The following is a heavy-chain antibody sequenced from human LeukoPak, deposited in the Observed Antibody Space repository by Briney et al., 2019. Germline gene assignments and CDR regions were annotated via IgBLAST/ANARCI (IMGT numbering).Heavy chain of an antibody. CDR2: ISYDGSNK. CDR1: GFTFSSYA. CDR3: ARAKVLRYFDWLSPPYYYYGMDV. D-gene: IGHD3-9*01. V-gene: IGHV3-30-3*01. Sequence: GRSLRLSCAASGFTFSSYAMHWVRQAPGKGLEWVAVISYDGSNKYYADSVKGRFTISRDNSKNTLYLQMNSPRAEDTAVYYCARAKVLRYFDWLSPPYYYYGMDVWGQGTTVTVSS. J-gene: IGHJ6*02.